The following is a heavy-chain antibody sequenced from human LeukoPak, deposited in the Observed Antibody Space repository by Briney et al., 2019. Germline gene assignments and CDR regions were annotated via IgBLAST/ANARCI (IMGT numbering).Heavy chain of an antibody. CDR3: ARHDYGDGPGGRYDY. D-gene: IGHD4-17*01. CDR2: IYYSGST. Sequence: SETLSLTCTVSGGPISSSSYYWGWIRQPPGKGLEWIGSIYYSGSTYYNPSLKSRVTISVDTSKNQFSLKLSSVTAADTAVYYCARHDYGDGPGGRYDYWGQGTLVTVSS. V-gene: IGHV4-39*01. CDR1: GGPISSSSYY. J-gene: IGHJ4*02.